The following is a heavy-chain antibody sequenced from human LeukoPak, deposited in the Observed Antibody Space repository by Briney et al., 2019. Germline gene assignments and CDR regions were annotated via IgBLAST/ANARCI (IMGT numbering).Heavy chain of an antibody. D-gene: IGHD2-15*01. V-gene: IGHV3-23*01. Sequence: GGSLRLSCAASEFTFSSYAMSWVRQAPGKGLEWVSTISGTGTSTYYVDSVKGRFTISRDNSKNTLYLQMDNLRGDDTALYYCAKGGSCSGGSCYFNAFDIWGQGTMVTVSS. CDR1: EFTFSSYA. CDR2: ISGTGTST. J-gene: IGHJ3*02. CDR3: AKGGSCSGGSCYFNAFDI.